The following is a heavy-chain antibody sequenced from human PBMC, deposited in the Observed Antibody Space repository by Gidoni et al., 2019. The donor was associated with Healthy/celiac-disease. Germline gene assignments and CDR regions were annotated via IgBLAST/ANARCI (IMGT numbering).Heavy chain of an antibody. J-gene: IGHJ3*02. Sequence: EVQLVESGGGLILPGGSLRLSCAASGFTVSSNYMSWVRQAPGKGLEWVSVIYSGGSTYYADSVKGRFTISRDNSKNTLYLQMNSLRAEDTAVYYCAREHPGGRLGEPSAFDIWGQGTMVTVSS. CDR3: AREHPGGRLGEPSAFDI. D-gene: IGHD3-16*01. CDR2: IYSGGST. CDR1: GFTVSSNY. V-gene: IGHV3-53*01.